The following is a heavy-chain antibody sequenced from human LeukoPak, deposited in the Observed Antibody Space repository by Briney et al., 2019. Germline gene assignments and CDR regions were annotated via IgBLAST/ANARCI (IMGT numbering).Heavy chain of an antibody. D-gene: IGHD3-3*01. CDR1: GYTFTSYD. CDR2: MNPNSGNT. V-gene: IGHV1-8*01. CDR3: ARGLPIWSGPRWFDP. Sequence: ASVKVSCKASGYTFTSYDINWVRQATGQGLEWMGWMNPNSGNTGYAQEFQGRVTMTRNTSISTAYMELSSLRSEDTAVYYCARGLPIWSGPRWFDPWGQGTLVTVSS. J-gene: IGHJ5*02.